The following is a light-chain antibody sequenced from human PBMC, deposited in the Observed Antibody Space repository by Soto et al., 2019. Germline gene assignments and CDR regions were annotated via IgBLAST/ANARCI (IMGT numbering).Light chain of an antibody. CDR3: QQSFSTHTWT. J-gene: IGKJ1*01. CDR1: QSISSY. Sequence: DIQMTQSPSSLSASVGDRITITCRASQSISSYLNWYQQKPGKAPKLLIYAASSLQSGVPSRFSGSGSGTDFTLTISSLQPEDFATYYCQQSFSTHTWTFGQATKV. CDR2: AAS. V-gene: IGKV1-39*01.